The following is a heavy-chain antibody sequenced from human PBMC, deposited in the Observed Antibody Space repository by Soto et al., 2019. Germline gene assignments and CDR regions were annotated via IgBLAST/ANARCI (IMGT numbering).Heavy chain of an antibody. CDR1: GFTFSSYA. CDR2: ISYDGSNK. D-gene: IGHD6-19*01. CDR3: AAATSVAGTQFDY. Sequence: QVQLVESGGGVVQPGRSLRLSCAASGFTFSSYAMHWVRQAPGKGLEWVAVISYDGSNKDYADSVKGRFTISRDNSKNTLYLQMNSLRAEDTAVYYCAAATSVAGTQFDYWGQGTLVTVSS. J-gene: IGHJ4*02. V-gene: IGHV3-30-3*01.